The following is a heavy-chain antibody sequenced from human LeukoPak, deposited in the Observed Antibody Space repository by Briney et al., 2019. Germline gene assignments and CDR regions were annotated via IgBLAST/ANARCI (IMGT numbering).Heavy chain of an antibody. D-gene: IGHD3-22*01. CDR1: GFTFGDYV. CDR2: IRSKAYGGTT. Sequence: QPGGSLRLSCTASGFTFGDYVMGWLRQAPGKGLEWIGFIRSKAYGGTTEYAASVKGRFTVSRDDSKSIAYLQMNSLKTEDTAVYCCTRWYYYDSSGYSYYFDYWGQGTLVTVSS. CDR3: TRWYYYDSSGYSYYFDY. V-gene: IGHV3-49*03. J-gene: IGHJ4*02.